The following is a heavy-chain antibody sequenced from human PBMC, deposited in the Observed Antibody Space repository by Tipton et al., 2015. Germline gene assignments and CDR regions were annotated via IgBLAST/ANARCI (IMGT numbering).Heavy chain of an antibody. CDR2: IYSGGST. CDR1: NGSISGYY. D-gene: IGHD6-13*01. J-gene: IGHJ3*01. Sequence: LRLSCSVSNGSISGYYWSWIRQPAGKGLEWIGRIYSGGSTNYNPSLKSRVTIPGDTPKNQLSLRWSSMTAADTAVYYCARLKMYRSTWYNDDFDVWGQGTMVTVSS. V-gene: IGHV4-4*07. CDR3: ARLKMYRSTWYNDDFDV.